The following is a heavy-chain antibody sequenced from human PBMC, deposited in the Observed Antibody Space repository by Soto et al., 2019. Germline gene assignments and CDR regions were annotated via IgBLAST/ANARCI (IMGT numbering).Heavy chain of an antibody. J-gene: IGHJ4*02. D-gene: IGHD5-12*01. V-gene: IGHV3-23*01. CDR1: GFTFSSYG. CDR2: ISANSGST. CDR3: AKEWPYRFYFDS. Sequence: EVQLLESGGGLVQPGGSLRLSCAASGFTFSSYGMSWVRQAPGKGLEWVSVISANSGSTDYADSVKGRFNVSRDNSKNTLYLQMHSLTPEDTALYYCAKEWPYRFYFDSWGQGTLVTVSS.